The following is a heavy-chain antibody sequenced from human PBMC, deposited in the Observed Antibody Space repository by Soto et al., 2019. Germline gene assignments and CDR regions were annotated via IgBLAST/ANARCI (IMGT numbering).Heavy chain of an antibody. V-gene: IGHV3-21*01. Sequence: EVQLVESGGGLVKPGGSLRLSCAASGFTFSSYSMNWVRQAPGKGLEWVSSISSSSSYIYYADSVKGRFTISRDNAKNSPYLQINSLRAEDTAVYYCARDQPGYSYGYGLGYWGQGTLVTVSS. CDR1: GFTFSSYS. CDR3: ARDQPGYSYGYGLGY. CDR2: ISSSSSYI. D-gene: IGHD5-18*01. J-gene: IGHJ4*02.